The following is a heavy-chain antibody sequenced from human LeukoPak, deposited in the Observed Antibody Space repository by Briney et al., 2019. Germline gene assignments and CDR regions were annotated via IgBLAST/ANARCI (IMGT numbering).Heavy chain of an antibody. V-gene: IGHV4-59*08. CDR3: AGTRRGYSYGHPIPFDY. CDR1: GGSISSHY. Sequence: PSETLSLTCTVSGGSISSHYWSWIRQPPGKGLEWIGYIYYSGSTNYNPSLKSRVTISVDTSKNQFSLKLSSVTAADTAVYYCAGTRRGYSYGHPIPFDYWGQGTLVTVSS. CDR2: IYYSGST. J-gene: IGHJ4*02. D-gene: IGHD5-18*01.